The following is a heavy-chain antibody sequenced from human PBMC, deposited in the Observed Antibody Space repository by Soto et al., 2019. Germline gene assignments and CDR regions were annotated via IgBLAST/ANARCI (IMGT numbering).Heavy chain of an antibody. CDR1: GLTFSSYA. V-gene: IGHV3-23*01. CDR3: ANNDFGDYYYYMDV. CDR2: ISGSGNTK. D-gene: IGHD1-1*01. Sequence: EVQLLESGGGLIQPGGSLRLSCAASGLTFSSYAMTWVRQAPGKGLEWVAGISGSGNTKYHADSVKGRFTISRDNSKNTLLLQMNSLRAEDTALYYCANNDFGDYYYYMDVWGKGATVTVSS. J-gene: IGHJ6*03.